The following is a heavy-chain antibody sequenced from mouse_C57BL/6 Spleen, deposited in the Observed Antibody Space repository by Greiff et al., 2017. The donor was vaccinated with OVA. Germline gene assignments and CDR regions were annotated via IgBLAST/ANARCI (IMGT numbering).Heavy chain of an antibody. J-gene: IGHJ3*01. CDR1: GYSITSGYY. Sequence: DVHLVESGPGLVKPSQSLSLTCSVTGYSITSGYYWNWIRQFPGNKLEWMGYISYDGSTNYNPSLKNRISITRDTSKNQFFLKLNSVTTEDTATYYCARGAGAFAYWGQGTLVTVSA. CDR2: ISYDGST. V-gene: IGHV3-6*01. CDR3: ARGAGAFAY. D-gene: IGHD4-1*01.